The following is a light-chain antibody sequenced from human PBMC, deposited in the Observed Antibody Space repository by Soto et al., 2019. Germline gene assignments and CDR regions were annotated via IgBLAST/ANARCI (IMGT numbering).Light chain of an antibody. J-gene: IGKJ1*01. CDR2: GAS. CDR3: QQYGSSPRT. CDR1: QSVSSSY. Sequence: EIVLTQSPGTLSLSPGERATLSCRASQSVSSSYLAWYQQKPGQAPRLLIYGASSRATGIPDRFSGSGSRTDFTHTNSRLEPEDFAVYYCQQYGSSPRTFGEGTKVEIK. V-gene: IGKV3-20*01.